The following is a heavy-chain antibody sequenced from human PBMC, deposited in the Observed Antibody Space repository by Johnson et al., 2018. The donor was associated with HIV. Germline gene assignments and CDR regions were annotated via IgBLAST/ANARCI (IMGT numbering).Heavy chain of an antibody. CDR3: ARDTYYYDSSGYLDAFDI. D-gene: IGHD3-22*01. V-gene: IGHV3-11*04. Sequence: QVQLVESGGGLVKPGGSLRLSCVGSGFTFSDYYMSWIRQAPGKGLEWVSYISSSGSTIYYADSVKGRFTISRDNAKNSLYLQMNSLRAEDTAVYYCARDTYYYDSSGYLDAFDIWGQGTMVTVSS. CDR1: GFTFSDYY. CDR2: ISSSGSTI. J-gene: IGHJ3*02.